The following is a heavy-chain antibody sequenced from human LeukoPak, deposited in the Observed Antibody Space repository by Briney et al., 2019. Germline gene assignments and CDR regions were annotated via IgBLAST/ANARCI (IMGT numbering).Heavy chain of an antibody. D-gene: IGHD3-3*01. CDR1: GSSVSSDEYY. Sequence: SGTLSLTCTVSGSSVSSDEYYWSWVRQHPGKGLEWIGYVYYSGSSYYIPSLESRVTMSVEVSKNQFSLELRSVTAADTAMYYCARVKVLRFLEWFLDFWGQGTLVTVSS. J-gene: IGHJ4*02. V-gene: IGHV4-31*03. CDR2: VYYSGSS. CDR3: ARVKVLRFLEWFLDF.